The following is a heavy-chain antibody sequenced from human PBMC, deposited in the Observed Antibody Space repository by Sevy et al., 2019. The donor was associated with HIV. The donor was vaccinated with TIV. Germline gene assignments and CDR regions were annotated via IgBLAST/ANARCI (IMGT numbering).Heavy chain of an antibody. D-gene: IGHD3-3*01. CDR1: GFTFSSYA. V-gene: IGHV3-30*04. CDR3: ARDWAYHDFWSGYYPNYYYGMDV. Sequence: GGSLRLSCAASGFTFSSYAMHWVRQAPGKGLEWVAVISYDGSNKYYADSVKGRFTISRDNSKNMLYLQMNSLRAEDTAVYYCARDWAYHDFWSGYYPNYYYGMDVWGQGTTVTVSS. CDR2: ISYDGSNK. J-gene: IGHJ6*02.